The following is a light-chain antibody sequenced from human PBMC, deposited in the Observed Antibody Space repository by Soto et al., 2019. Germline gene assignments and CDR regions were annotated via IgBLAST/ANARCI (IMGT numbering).Light chain of an antibody. CDR1: RDISSS. CDR2: AAS. CDR3: QKYNSAPNT. V-gene: IGKV1-27*01. Sequence: DVQMTQSPSSLSASVGARVTITCRASRDISSSLAWYQQKPGKVPKLLFYAASTLHAGVQSRFSGSGSGTFFTLTINSLQPEDVATYYCQKYNSAPNTFGRGTRLEIK. J-gene: IGKJ2*01.